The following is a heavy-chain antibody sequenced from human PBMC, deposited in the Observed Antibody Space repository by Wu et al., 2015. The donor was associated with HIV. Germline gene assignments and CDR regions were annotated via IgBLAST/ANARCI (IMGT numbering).Heavy chain of an antibody. D-gene: IGHD3-16*01. J-gene: IGHJ1*01. V-gene: IGHV4-38-2*01. Sequence: QVQLQESGPGLVKPSETLSLTCVVSGTSVSSDYYWGWIRQTPGKGLEWIGTLYHTGSTYYNPSLKSRVTISVDTSQNHFSLKLNSVTAADTAVYYCATKPRDAWSLGLLHWGQGTLVTIYS. CDR1: GTSVSSDYY. CDR3: ATKPRDAWSLGLLH. CDR2: LYHTGST.